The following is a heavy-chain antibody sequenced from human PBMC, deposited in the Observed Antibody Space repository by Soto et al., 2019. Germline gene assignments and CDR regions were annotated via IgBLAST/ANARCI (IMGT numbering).Heavy chain of an antibody. J-gene: IGHJ5*02. D-gene: IGHD3-16*01. CDR1: GFTFSNYW. CDR3: VTSGGFDH. CDR2: INSDGSTR. Sequence: EVQLMESGGGLVQPGGSLRVSCVASGFTFSNYWMHWVRQAPGKGLVWVSRINSDGSTRSYAESVKGRFTISRDNVKNTLYLQMNSLRAEDTAVYYCVTSGGFDHWGQGTLVTVSS. V-gene: IGHV3-74*01.